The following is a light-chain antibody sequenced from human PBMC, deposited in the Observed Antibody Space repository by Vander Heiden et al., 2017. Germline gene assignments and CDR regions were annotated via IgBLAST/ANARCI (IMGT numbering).Light chain of an antibody. CDR3: QAWDSSTASVV. J-gene: IGLJ2*01. Sequence: SYELTQPPSVSVSPGQPASITCSADKLGDKYACWYQQKPGQSPVLVIYQDSKRPSGIPERFSGSNSGNTATLTISRTQAMDEADYYCQAWDSSTASVVFGGGTKLTVL. CDR2: QDS. V-gene: IGLV3-1*01. CDR1: KLGDKY.